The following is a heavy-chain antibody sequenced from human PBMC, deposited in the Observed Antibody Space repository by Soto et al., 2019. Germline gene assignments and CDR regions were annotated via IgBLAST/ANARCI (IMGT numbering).Heavy chain of an antibody. CDR3: ARAISYFYASGSYFDY. V-gene: IGHV3-30-3*01. D-gene: IGHD3-10*01. J-gene: IGHJ4*02. CDR1: GFTFNSYA. Sequence: GSLRLSCAASGFTFNSYAMHWVRQAPGEGLEWVAVISYDGNNKYYADSVKGRFTISRDDSKNTLYLQMNRLRVEDTAVYYCARAISYFYASGSYFDYWGQGTRVTVSS. CDR2: ISYDGNNK.